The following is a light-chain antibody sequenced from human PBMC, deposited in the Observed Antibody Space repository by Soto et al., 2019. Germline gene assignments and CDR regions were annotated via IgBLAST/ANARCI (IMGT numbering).Light chain of an antibody. V-gene: IGLV4-69*01. CDR1: SGHSRYA. J-gene: IGLJ2*01. CDR3: QTWGTGTVV. CDR2: LNSDGSH. Sequence: QLVLTHSPSASASLGASVKLTCTLSSGHSRYAIAWHQQQPEKGPRYLMKLNSDGSHSKGDGIPYRFSGSSSGAERYLTISGLQSEDEADYYCQTWGTGTVVFGGGTKLTVL.